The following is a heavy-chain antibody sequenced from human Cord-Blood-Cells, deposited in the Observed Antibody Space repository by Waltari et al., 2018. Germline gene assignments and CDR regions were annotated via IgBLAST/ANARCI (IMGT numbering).Heavy chain of an antibody. D-gene: IGHD1-26*01. CDR1: GGTFSSYA. J-gene: IGHJ6*02. Sequence: QVQLVQSGAEVKQPGSSVKVSCKASGGTFSSYAMSWVQQAHGQGLEWMGGIIPIFGTANYAQKFQGRVTITADESTSTAYMELSSLRSEDTAVYYCARSMAATKNYYYGMDVWGQGTTVTVSS. CDR3: ARSMAATKNYYYGMDV. CDR2: IIPIFGTA. V-gene: IGHV1-69*01.